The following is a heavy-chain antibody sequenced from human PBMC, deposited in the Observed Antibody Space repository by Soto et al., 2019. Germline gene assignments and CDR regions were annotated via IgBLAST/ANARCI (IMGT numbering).Heavy chain of an antibody. CDR3: ATYSGNYERYGVYYGMDV. V-gene: IGHV3-23*01. CDR1: GVSFSNYA. J-gene: IGHJ6*02. Sequence: GGSLRLSCAASGVSFSNYAISWVRQAPGKGLEWVSSISGSGGSTYYADSVKGRFTISRDNSKNTLYLQMNSLRAEDTAVYYCATYSGNYERYGVYYGMDVWGQGTTVTVSS. D-gene: IGHD1-26*01. CDR2: ISGSGGST.